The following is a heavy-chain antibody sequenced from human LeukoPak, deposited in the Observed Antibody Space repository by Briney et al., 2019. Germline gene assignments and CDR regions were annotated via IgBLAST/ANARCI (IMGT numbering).Heavy chain of an antibody. CDR3: ARGRYCSSSSWPWSSYYGMDV. CDR1: GGSISSYY. CDR2: IYYSGST. J-gene: IGHJ6*02. Sequence: SETLSLTCTVSGGSISSYYWSWIRQPPGKGLEWIGYIYYSGSTNYNPSLKSRVTISVDTSKNQFSLKLSSVTAADTAVYYCARGRYCSSSSWPWSSYYGMDVWGQGTTVTVSS. D-gene: IGHD2-2*01. V-gene: IGHV4-59*01.